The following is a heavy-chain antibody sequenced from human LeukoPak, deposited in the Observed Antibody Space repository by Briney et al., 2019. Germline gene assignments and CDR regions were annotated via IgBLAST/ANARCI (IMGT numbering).Heavy chain of an antibody. Sequence: GGSLRLSWAASGFTFSSYAMSWVRQAPGKGLQWVSALSGSGLSTYYADSVKGRFTISRDNSKNTLYLQMNSLRAEDTAVYYCAKGGESSSWLFDYWGQGTLVPVSS. V-gene: IGHV3-23*01. D-gene: IGHD6-13*01. CDR3: AKGGESSSWLFDY. J-gene: IGHJ4*02. CDR1: GFTFSSYA. CDR2: LSGSGLST.